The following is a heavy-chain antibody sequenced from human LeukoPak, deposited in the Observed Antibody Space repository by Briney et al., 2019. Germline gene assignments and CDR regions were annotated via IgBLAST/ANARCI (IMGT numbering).Heavy chain of an antibody. V-gene: IGHV3-74*01. Sequence: GGSLRLSCAASGFTVSFYAMSWVRQAPGKGLEWVSRINEDGSTTNHADSVKGRFTISRDNAKNTLYMQMNSLRAEDTAVYYCVRDLGGRSGHWGQGTLVTVSS. CDR1: GFTVSFYA. CDR3: VRDLGGRSGH. J-gene: IGHJ4*02. D-gene: IGHD1-26*01. CDR2: INEDGSTT.